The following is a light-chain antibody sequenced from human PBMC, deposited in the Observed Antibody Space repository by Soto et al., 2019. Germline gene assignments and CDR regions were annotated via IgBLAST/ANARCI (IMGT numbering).Light chain of an antibody. Sequence: QSVLTQPASVSGSPGQSITISCTGTGSDVGGCDYVSWYQHHPGKAPKLMIYEVTNRPSGISSRFSGSKSGNTASLTISGLRAEDGADYYCCSYTSSNTMLFGGGTKPTVL. V-gene: IGLV2-14*01. J-gene: IGLJ2*01. CDR1: GSDVGGCDY. CDR3: CSYTSSNTML. CDR2: EVT.